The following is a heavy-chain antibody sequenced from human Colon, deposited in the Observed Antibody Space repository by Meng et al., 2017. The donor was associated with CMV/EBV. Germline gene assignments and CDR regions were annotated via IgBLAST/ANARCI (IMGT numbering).Heavy chain of an antibody. CDR2: ISYDGSNK. V-gene: IGHV3-30*04. J-gene: IGHJ4*02. CDR1: GFTFSSYA. Sequence: GESLKISCAASGFTFSSYAMHWVRQAPGKGLEWVAVISYDGSNKYYADSVKGRFTISRDNSKNTLYLQMNSLRAEDTAVYYCARGVGATFSFDYWGQGTLVTVSS. D-gene: IGHD1-26*01. CDR3: ARGVGATFSFDY.